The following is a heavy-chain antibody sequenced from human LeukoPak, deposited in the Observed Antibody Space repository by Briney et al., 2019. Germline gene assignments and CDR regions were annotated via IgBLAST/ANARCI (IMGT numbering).Heavy chain of an antibody. Sequence: GASVKVSCKASGFTFTSSAMQWVRQARGQRLEWIGWIVVGSGNTNYAQKFQERVTITRDMSTSTVYMELSSLRSEDTAVYYCAAMGIAVSYGMDVWGQGTTVTVSS. CDR3: AAMGIAVSYGMDV. D-gene: IGHD6-19*01. J-gene: IGHJ6*02. CDR2: IVVGSGNT. V-gene: IGHV1-58*02. CDR1: GFTFTSSA.